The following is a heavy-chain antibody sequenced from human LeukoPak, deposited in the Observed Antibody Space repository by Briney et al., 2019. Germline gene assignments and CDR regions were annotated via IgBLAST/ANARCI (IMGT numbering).Heavy chain of an antibody. CDR1: GYSISSASY. Sequence: ASETLSLTCAVSGYSISSASYWSWIRQPPGKGLEWIGNIYHSGSPYYNPSLKSRVTISVDTSKNQFSLKLSSVTAADTAVYYCARRYYDSSGYYYYYYMDVWGKGTTVTVSS. CDR2: IYHSGSP. J-gene: IGHJ6*03. CDR3: ARRYYDSSGYYYYYYMDV. V-gene: IGHV4-38-2*01. D-gene: IGHD3-22*01.